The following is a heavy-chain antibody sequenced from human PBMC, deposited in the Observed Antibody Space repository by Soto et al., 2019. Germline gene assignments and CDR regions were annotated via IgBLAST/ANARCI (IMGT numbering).Heavy chain of an antibody. Sequence: QVQLVQSGAEVKKPGASVKVSCKASGYTFTSYGISWVRQAPGQGLEWMGWISAYNGNTNYAQKVQGRVTMTTDTSTSTAYMELRSLRSDDTAVYYCPREFEGYCSGGSCYEQGYGMDVWGQGTTVTVSS. D-gene: IGHD2-15*01. CDR3: PREFEGYCSGGSCYEQGYGMDV. CDR2: ISAYNGNT. V-gene: IGHV1-18*04. J-gene: IGHJ6*02. CDR1: GYTFTSYG.